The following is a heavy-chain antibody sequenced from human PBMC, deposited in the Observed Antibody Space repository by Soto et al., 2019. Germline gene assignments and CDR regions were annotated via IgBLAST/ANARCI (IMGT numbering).Heavy chain of an antibody. CDR2: IIPIFGTA. Sequence: QVQLVQSGAEVKKPGSSVKFSCKASGGTFSSYAISWVRQAPGQGLEWMGGIIPIFGTANYAQKFQGRVTITADESTSTAYMEMSSLRSEDTAVYYCARSVLRFLEWPLDSYYGMDVWAKGPRSPSP. J-gene: IGHJ6*02. CDR3: ARSVLRFLEWPLDSYYGMDV. V-gene: IGHV1-69*01. D-gene: IGHD3-3*01. CDR1: GGTFSSYA.